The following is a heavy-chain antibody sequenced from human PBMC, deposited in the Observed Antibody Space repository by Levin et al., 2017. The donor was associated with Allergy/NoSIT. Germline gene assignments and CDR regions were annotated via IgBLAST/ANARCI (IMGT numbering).Heavy chain of an antibody. CDR1: GFTFSSYS. J-gene: IGHJ6*03. CDR3: ARVGGYSYGGYYYYYMDV. Sequence: PGGSLRLSCAASGFTFSSYSMNWVRQAPGKGLEWVSYISSSSSTIYYADSVKGRFTISRDNAKNSLYLQMNSLRAEDTAVYYCARVGGYSYGGYYYYYMDVWGKGTTVTVSS. CDR2: ISSSSSTI. D-gene: IGHD5-18*01. V-gene: IGHV3-48*01.